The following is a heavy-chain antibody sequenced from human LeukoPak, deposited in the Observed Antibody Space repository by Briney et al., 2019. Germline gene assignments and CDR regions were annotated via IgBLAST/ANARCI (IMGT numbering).Heavy chain of an antibody. D-gene: IGHD4-23*01. V-gene: IGHV3-21*01. CDR3: AREYRGKSEPNWCDP. CDR2: ISSSSSYI. J-gene: IGHJ5*02. CDR1: GFTFSSYS. Sequence: GGSLRLSCAASGFTFSSYSMNWVRQAPGKGLEWVSSISSSSSYIYYADSVKGRFTISRDNAKNSLYLQMNSLRAEDTAVYYCAREYRGKSEPNWCDPWGQGTLVTVSS.